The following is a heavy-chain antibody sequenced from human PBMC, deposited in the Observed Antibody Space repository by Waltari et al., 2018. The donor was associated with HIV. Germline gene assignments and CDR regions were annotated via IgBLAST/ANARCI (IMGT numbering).Heavy chain of an antibody. CDR2: ISNDGSKK. CDR3: VRALGDY. Sequence: QVQLVESGGGVVQPGKSLRLSCAASGFTFSNFGMHWVRQAPGKGLEWVALISNDGSKKYYADSVKGRFTISRANSKNTLYLQMNSLRPDDTAVYYCVRALGDYWGQGNLVTISS. CDR1: GFTFSNFG. D-gene: IGHD7-27*01. J-gene: IGHJ4*02. V-gene: IGHV3-30-3*01.